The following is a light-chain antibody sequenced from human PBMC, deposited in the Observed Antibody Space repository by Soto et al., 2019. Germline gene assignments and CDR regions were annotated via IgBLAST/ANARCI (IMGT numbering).Light chain of an antibody. CDR1: SSDVGGYNY. Sequence: QYVLTQPASVHGSPGQPITISCTGTSSDVGGYNYVSWYQQHPGNAPRLMIYEVNNRPSGVPNRFSGSKSGNTASLTISGLQAEDEADYYCSSKTSSRTPFVFGTGTKVTVL. V-gene: IGLV2-14*01. CDR2: EVN. CDR3: SSKTSSRTPFV. J-gene: IGLJ1*01.